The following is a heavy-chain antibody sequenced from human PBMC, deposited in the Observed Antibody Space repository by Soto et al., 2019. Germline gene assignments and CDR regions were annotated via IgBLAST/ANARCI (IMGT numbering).Heavy chain of an antibody. CDR2: IYYSGST. D-gene: IGHD5-12*01. J-gene: IGHJ6*02. CDR3: ARRMAFQGTYYYYYGMDV. CDR1: GGSISSSSYY. V-gene: IGHV4-39*01. Sequence: SETLSLTCTVSGGSISSSSYYWGWIRQPPGKGLEWIGSIYYSGSTYYNPSLKSRVTISVDTSKNQFSLKLSSVTAADTAVYYCARRMAFQGTYYYYYGMDVWGQGTTVT.